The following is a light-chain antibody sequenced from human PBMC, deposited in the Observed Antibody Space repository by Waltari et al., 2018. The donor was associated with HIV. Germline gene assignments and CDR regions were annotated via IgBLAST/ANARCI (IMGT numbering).Light chain of an antibody. Sequence: QSALTQPASVSGSHEQSITISCPGAGSDVGAYKYVSWYQQYPGKAPKLIIYDANKRPSGVSNRFSGRKSGNTASLTISGLQAEDEAYYYCCSYAGSSTFGFYVFGTVTKVTVL. J-gene: IGLJ1*01. CDR1: GSDVGAYKY. V-gene: IGLV2-23*02. CDR3: CSYAGSSTFGFYV. CDR2: DAN.